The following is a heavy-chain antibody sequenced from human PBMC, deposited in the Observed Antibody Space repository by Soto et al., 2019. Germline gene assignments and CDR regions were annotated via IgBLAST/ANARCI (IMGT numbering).Heavy chain of an antibody. D-gene: IGHD3-9*01. Sequence: GSLRLSCAASGFTFSGSAMHWVRQASGKGLEWVGRIRSKANSYATAYAASVKGRFTISRDDSKNTAYLQMNSLKTEDTAVYYCTRQEDSDILTGYYRYDFDYWGQGTLVTVSS. CDR2: IRSKANSYAT. V-gene: IGHV3-73*01. CDR1: GFTFSGSA. J-gene: IGHJ4*02. CDR3: TRQEDSDILTGYYRYDFDY.